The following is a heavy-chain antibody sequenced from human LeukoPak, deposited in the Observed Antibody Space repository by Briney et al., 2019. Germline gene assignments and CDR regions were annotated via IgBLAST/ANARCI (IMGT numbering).Heavy chain of an antibody. CDR2: ISYDGNNK. J-gene: IGHJ3*02. D-gene: IGHD5-18*01. CDR1: GFTFSSCA. Sequence: GGSLRLSCAASGFTFSSCAMHWVRQAPGKGLEWVAVISYDGNNKYYADSVKGRFIISRDNSKNTLYVQMNSLRAEDMAVYYCARDPKGGFSYGWGAFDIWGQGTMVTVSS. CDR3: ARDPKGGFSYGWGAFDI. V-gene: IGHV3-30-3*01.